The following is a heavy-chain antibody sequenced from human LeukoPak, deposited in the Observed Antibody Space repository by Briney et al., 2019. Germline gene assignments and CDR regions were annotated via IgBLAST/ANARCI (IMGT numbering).Heavy chain of an antibody. CDR3: AKDSAVAGLFHDAFDI. J-gene: IGHJ3*02. CDR2: ISYDGSNK. CDR1: GFTFSDHY. D-gene: IGHD6-19*01. V-gene: IGHV3-30*18. Sequence: PGGSLRLSCAASGFTFSDHYMHWVRQAPGKGLEWVAVISYDGSNKYYADSVKGRFTISRDNSKNTLYLQMNSLRAEDTAVYYCAKDSAVAGLFHDAFDIWGQGTMVTVSS.